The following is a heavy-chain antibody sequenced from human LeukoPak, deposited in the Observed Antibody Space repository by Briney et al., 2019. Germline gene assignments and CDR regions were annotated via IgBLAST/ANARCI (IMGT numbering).Heavy chain of an antibody. D-gene: IGHD3-3*01. CDR2: IYYNGRT. J-gene: IGHJ3*01. V-gene: IGHV4-39*01. Sequence: SETLSLTCTVSGDSINNNNYYWGWIRQPPGEGLEWIGNIYYNGRTYYSPSLKSRGTISVDTSNNQFPLKLNSVTAADTAVYYCARITDRTIFGEIMHGFDVWGQGTPVTVSS. CDR1: GDSINNNNYY. CDR3: ARITDRTIFGEIMHGFDV.